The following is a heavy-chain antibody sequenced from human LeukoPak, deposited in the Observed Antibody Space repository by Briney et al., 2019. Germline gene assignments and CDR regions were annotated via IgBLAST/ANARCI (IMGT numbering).Heavy chain of an antibody. J-gene: IGHJ3*02. CDR3: ARGYSSSWPYDAFDI. V-gene: IGHV4-59*01. D-gene: IGHD6-13*01. CDR2: IYYCGST. Sequence: SETLSLTCTVSGGSISSYYWSWIRQPPGKGLEWIGYIYYCGSTNYNPSLKSRVTISVDTSKNQFSLKLSSVTAADTAVYYCARGYSSSWPYDAFDIWGQGTMVTVSS. CDR1: GGSISSYY.